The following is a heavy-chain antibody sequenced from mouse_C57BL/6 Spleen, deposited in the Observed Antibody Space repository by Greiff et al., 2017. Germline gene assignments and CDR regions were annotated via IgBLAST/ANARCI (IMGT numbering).Heavy chain of an antibody. J-gene: IGHJ1*03. CDR3: ARSITTVPHGYFDV. D-gene: IGHD1-1*01. CDR2: IYPRDGST. V-gene: IGHV1-85*01. Sequence: QVQLQQSGPELVKPGASVKLSCKASGYTFTSYDINWVKQRPGQGLEWIGWIYPRDGSTKYNEKFKGKAPLTVDTASSTAYMELHSLTSEDSAVYFCARSITTVPHGYFDVWGTGTTVTVSS. CDR1: GYTFTSYD.